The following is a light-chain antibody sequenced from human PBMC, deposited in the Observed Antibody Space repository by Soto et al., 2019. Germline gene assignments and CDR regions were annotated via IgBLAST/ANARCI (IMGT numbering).Light chain of an antibody. V-gene: IGLV2-14*01. CDR2: EVS. CDR3: TSYTSTALRV. CDR1: SSDVGGFKY. Sequence: QSVLTQPAYVSGSRGQSSTISCTGTSSDVGGFKYLPWYQQRPGKAPKFMIYEVSNRPSGVSNRFSGSKSGNTASLTISGLQAEDEADYYCTSYTSTALRVFGGGTKVTVL. J-gene: IGLJ3*02.